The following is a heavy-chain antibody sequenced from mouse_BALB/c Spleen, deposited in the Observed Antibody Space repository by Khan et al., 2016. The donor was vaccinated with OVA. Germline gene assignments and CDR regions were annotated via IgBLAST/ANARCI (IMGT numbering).Heavy chain of an antibody. J-gene: IGHJ2*01. V-gene: IGHV5-17*02. Sequence: EVELVESGGGLVQPGGSRKLSCAASGFTFSGFGMHWVRQAPEQGLEWVAFISSDSSTIYYADTVKGRFTISRDNPKKTLFLQLTSLRSEDTALYFCARTGYYYFDYWGQGTTLTVSS. D-gene: IGHD2-3*01. CDR1: GFTFSGFG. CDR3: ARTGYYYFDY. CDR2: ISSDSSTI.